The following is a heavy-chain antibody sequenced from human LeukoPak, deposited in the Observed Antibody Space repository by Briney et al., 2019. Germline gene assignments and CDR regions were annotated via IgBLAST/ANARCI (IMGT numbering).Heavy chain of an antibody. V-gene: IGHV3-48*02. Sequence: GGALRLSCAASGFTFSSYTMTWVRQAPGKGLEWLSCISISGGTIFYADSVKGRFTISRDNAKNSLYLQMNSLRDEDTAVYYCARGTGAYYYWGQGTLVTVSS. J-gene: IGHJ4*02. D-gene: IGHD3-16*01. CDR1: GFTFSSYT. CDR2: ISISGGTI. CDR3: ARGTGAYYY.